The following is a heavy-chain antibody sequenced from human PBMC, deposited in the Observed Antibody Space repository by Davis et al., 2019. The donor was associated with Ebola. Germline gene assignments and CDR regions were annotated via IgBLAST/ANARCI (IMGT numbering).Heavy chain of an antibody. CDR1: GDSITTSDYY. CDR2: VYYSGHT. CDR3: ARQRYSDYDP. Sequence: MPSETLSLTCTVPGDSITTSDYYWGWIRQPPGKGLEWIGSVYYSGHTYYNSSLEGRVSISVDTSKNHFSLSLSSVTAADTAVYFCARQRYSDYDPWGQGNLVTVSS. V-gene: IGHV4-39*01. D-gene: IGHD1-26*01. J-gene: IGHJ5*02.